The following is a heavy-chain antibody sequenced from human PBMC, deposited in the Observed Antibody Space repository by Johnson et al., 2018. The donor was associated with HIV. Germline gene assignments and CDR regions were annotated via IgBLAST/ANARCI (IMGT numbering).Heavy chain of an antibody. V-gene: IGHV3-30*18. CDR1: GFTFRSYG. CDR3: VKVQDEWFRALGAFDI. J-gene: IGHJ3*02. Sequence: QMLLVESGGGVVQPGRSLRLSCAASGFTFRSYGMHWVRQAPGMGLEWVAVISYDGSKKYHADSVKGRFTSSRDNSKNTLYLKMNTLRAEDTAVYYCVKVQDEWFRALGAFDIWGQGTMVTVSS. CDR2: ISYDGSKK. D-gene: IGHD3-10*01.